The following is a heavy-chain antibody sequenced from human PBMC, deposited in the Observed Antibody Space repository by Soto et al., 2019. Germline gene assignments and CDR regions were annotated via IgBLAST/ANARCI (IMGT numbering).Heavy chain of an antibody. J-gene: IGHJ6*02. V-gene: IGHV4-4*02. CDR1: GGSISTSNW. D-gene: IGHD2-15*01. CDR2: IYHSGST. Sequence: QVQLQESGPGLVKPSGTLSLTCAVSGGSISTSNWWSWVRQAPGKGLEWIGEIYHSGSTNYNPSLKSRVTISVDKSKNQFSLKLSSVTAADTAVYYCARDCDRTGGCYDGMSYSYGMDVWGQGTTVTVSS. CDR3: ARDCDRTGGCYDGMSYSYGMDV.